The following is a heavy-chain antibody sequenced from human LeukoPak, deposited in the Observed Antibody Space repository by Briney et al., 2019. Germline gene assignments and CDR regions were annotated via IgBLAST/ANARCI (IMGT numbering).Heavy chain of an antibody. Sequence: ASVKVSCKASGYTFTSYGISWVRQAPGQGLEWMGRISAYNGNTNYAQKLQGRVTMTTDTSTSTAYMELRSLRSDDTAVYYCARDRGASTSEWFDPWGQGTLVTVSS. J-gene: IGHJ5*02. D-gene: IGHD3-10*01. CDR2: ISAYNGNT. CDR3: ARDRGASTSEWFDP. CDR1: GYTFTSYG. V-gene: IGHV1-18*01.